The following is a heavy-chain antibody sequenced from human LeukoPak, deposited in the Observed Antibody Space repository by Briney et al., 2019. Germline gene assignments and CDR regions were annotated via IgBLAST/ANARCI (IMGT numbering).Heavy chain of an antibody. Sequence: SETLSLTCTVSGGSISSGSYYWSWIRQPAGKGLEWIGRIHTSGSTNYNPSLKSRVTISVDTSKNQFSLKLSSVTAADTAVYYCATRTDGYSEYFQHWGQGTLVTVSS. CDR3: ATRTDGYSEYFQH. CDR1: GGSISSGSYY. J-gene: IGHJ1*01. D-gene: IGHD5-24*01. V-gene: IGHV4-61*02. CDR2: IHTSGST.